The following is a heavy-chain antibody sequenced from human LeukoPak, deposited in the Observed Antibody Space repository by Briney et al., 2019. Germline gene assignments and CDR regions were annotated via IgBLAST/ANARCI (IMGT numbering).Heavy chain of an antibody. V-gene: IGHV1-2*02. CDR1: GYTFTGYY. Sequence: ASVKVSCKASGYTFTGYYMHWVRQAPGQGLEWMGWINPNSGGTNYAQKFQGRVTMTRDTSKNQFSLKLSSVTAADAAVYYCARAGYSYGTGYYFDYWGQGALVTVSS. J-gene: IGHJ4*02. CDR3: ARAGYSYGTGYYFDY. CDR2: INPNSGGT. D-gene: IGHD5-18*01.